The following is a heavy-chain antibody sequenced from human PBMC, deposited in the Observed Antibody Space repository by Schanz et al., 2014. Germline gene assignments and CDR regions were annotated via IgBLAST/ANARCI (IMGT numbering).Heavy chain of an antibody. CDR3: AKSLESCPGGRCSRGYFDY. V-gene: IGHV3-23*01. Sequence: EVQLLESGGGLVQPGGSPRLSCAASGFTFSSYAMSWVRQAPGKGLEWVSAISGSGGSTYYADSVKGRFTISRDNFKGALYLQMSSLRAEDTAVYYCAKSLESCPGGRCSRGYFDYWGQGTLVTVSS. CDR1: GFTFSSYA. D-gene: IGHD2-8*02. J-gene: IGHJ4*02. CDR2: ISGSGGST.